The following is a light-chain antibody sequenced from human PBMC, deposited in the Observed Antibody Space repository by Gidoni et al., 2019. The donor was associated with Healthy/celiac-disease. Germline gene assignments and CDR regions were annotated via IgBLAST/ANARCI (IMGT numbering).Light chain of an antibody. CDR1: QSVLYSSNNKNY. Sequence: DIVMTQSPDSLAMSLGERATINCKSSQSVLYSSNNKNYLAWYQQKLGQPPKLLIYWASTRESGVPDRFSGSGSGTDFTLTISSLQAEDVAVYYCQQYYSTPLTFXGXTKVEIK. V-gene: IGKV4-1*01. CDR3: QQYYSTPLT. CDR2: WAS. J-gene: IGKJ4*01.